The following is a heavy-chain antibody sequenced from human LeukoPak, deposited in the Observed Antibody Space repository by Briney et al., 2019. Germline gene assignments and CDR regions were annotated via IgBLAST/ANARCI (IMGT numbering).Heavy chain of an antibody. D-gene: IGHD2-15*01. J-gene: IGHJ6*03. V-gene: IGHV4-34*01. CDR3: ARGYCSGGSCYSYYYYNYMDV. CDR2: INHSGST. CDR1: GGSFSGYY. Sequence: SGTLSLTCAVYGGSFSGYYWSWIRQPPGKGLEWIGEINHSGSTNYNPSLKSRVTISVDTSKNQFSLKLSSVTAADTAVYYCARGYCSGGSCYSYYYYNYMDVWGKGTTVTVSS.